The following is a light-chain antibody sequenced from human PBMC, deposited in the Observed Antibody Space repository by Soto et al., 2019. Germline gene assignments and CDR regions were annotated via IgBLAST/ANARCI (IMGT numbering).Light chain of an antibody. V-gene: IGKV3-20*01. CDR3: QQYGSSPWT. CDR2: GTS. Sequence: ETLFTPSPGSLSLSLGDRATLSCRASQTVSNSYLAWYQQKPGHAPRLLIYGTSNRATGIPDRFSGSGSGTDFTLTISRLEPEDFVIYYCQQYGSSPWTFGQGTKVDIK. CDR1: QTVSNSY. J-gene: IGKJ1*01.